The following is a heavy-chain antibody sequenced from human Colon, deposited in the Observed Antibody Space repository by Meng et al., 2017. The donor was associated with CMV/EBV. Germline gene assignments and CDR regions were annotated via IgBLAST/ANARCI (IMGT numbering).Heavy chain of an antibody. CDR1: GPMFSKYA. Sequence: GESLKISCAAPGPMFSKYAMHWVRQAPGKGLEWVALMSYDESKTYYAGSVQGRFTISRDISENTLYLEMNSLRPEDTGVYYCARPRGTYYYGSGMDVWGQGTTVTVSS. D-gene: IGHD3-10*01. J-gene: IGHJ6*02. CDR2: MSYDESKT. V-gene: IGHV3-30*04. CDR3: ARPRGTYYYGSGMDV.